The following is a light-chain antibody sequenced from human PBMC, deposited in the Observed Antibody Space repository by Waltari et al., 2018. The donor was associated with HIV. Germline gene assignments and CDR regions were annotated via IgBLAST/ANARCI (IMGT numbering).Light chain of an antibody. J-gene: IGLJ2*01. CDR2: QDT. Sequence: SYDLTQPPSVSVSPGQTASITCSGHKFGHKFACLYQHKPGQSPVLVIYQDTKRPSGIPERFSGSHSGNTATLTVSGTQAMDEADYYCQAWDSSTVLFGGGTTLTVL. V-gene: IGLV3-1*01. CDR1: KFGHKF. CDR3: QAWDSSTVL.